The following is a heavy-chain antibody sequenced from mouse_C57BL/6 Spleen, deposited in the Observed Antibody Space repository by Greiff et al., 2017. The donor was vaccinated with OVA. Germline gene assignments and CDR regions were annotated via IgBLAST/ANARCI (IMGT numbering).Heavy chain of an antibody. D-gene: IGHD1-1*01. J-gene: IGHJ4*01. Sequence: EVQLVESGGGLVKPGGSLKLSCAASGFTFSSYTMSWVHQTPEKRLEWVATISGGGGNTYYPDSVKGRFTISRDNAKNTLYLQMSSLRSEDTALYYCARQNYLGAMDYWGQGTSVTVSS. CDR1: GFTFSSYT. CDR2: ISGGGGNT. CDR3: ARQNYLGAMDY. V-gene: IGHV5-9*01.